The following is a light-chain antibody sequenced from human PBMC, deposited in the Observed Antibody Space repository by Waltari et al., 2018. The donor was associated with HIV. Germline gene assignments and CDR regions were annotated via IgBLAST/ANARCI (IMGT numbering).Light chain of an antibody. V-gene: IGLV2-14*03. CDR3: SSYTSSSTYV. CDR2: DVS. Sequence: QSALTQPAPVSGSPGPSITISSTATSNDVGSSKYVSWHQQHPGDAPKLIIHDVSDRPSGISNRFSGSKSGNTASLTISGLQTEDEADYYCSSYTSSSTYVFGTGTRVTVL. J-gene: IGLJ1*01. CDR1: SNDVGSSKY.